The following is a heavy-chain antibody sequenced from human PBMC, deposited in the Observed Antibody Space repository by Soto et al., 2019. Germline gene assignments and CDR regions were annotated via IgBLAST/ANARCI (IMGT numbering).Heavy chain of an antibody. J-gene: IGHJ4*02. Sequence: PGGSLRLSCAASGFTFSSYSMNWVRQAPGKGLEWVSYISRSSSTIYYADSVKGRFTISRDNAKNSLYLQMNSLRAEDTAVYYCARSLSYGGSYPVDYWGQGTLVTVSS. V-gene: IGHV3-48*01. D-gene: IGHD2-15*01. CDR3: ARSLSYGGSYPVDY. CDR1: GFTFSSYS. CDR2: ISRSSSTI.